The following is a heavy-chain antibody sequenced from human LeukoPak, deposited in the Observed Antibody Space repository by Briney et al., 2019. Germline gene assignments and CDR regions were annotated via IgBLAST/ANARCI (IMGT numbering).Heavy chain of an antibody. CDR3: ARLHDSSGYYYDY. J-gene: IGHJ4*02. Sequence: GGSLRLSCAASGFTFSSYWMHWVRQAPGKGLVWVSGINSDGTSPIYADSMKGRFTISRDNAKKTLYLQMSSLRAEDTAVYYCARLHDSSGYYYDYWGQGTLVTVSS. CDR2: INSDGTSP. D-gene: IGHD3-22*01. CDR1: GFTFSSYW. V-gene: IGHV3-74*01.